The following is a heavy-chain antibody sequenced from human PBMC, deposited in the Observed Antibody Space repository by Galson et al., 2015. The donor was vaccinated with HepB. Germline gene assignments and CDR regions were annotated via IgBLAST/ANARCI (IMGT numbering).Heavy chain of an antibody. Sequence: SLRLSCAASGFTFRSNWMYWVRQAPGKGLVWVSHISNDGSSTNYADSVKGRFTISRDNAKNTLYLQMNSLRAEDTAVYYCATGRGYFDLWGRGTLVTVSS. CDR3: ATGRGYFDL. J-gene: IGHJ2*01. CDR2: ISNDGSST. V-gene: IGHV3-74*01. CDR1: GFTFRSNW.